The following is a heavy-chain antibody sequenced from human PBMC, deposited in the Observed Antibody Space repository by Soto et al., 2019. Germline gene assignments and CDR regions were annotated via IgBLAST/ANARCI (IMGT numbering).Heavy chain of an antibody. V-gene: IGHV3-23*01. Sequence: GGSLRLSCAASGFTFSSYAMSWVRQAPGKGLEWVSAISGSGGSTYYADSVKGRFTISRDNSKNTLYLQMNSLRAEDTAVYYCAKRYPEAPYYYYYYMDVWGKGTTVTVSS. CDR1: GFTFSSYA. CDR2: ISGSGGST. D-gene: IGHD1-20*01. CDR3: AKRYPEAPYYYYYYMDV. J-gene: IGHJ6*03.